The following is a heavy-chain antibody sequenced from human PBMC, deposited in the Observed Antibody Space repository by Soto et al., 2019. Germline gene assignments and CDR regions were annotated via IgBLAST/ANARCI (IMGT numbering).Heavy chain of an antibody. V-gene: IGHV4-59*01. D-gene: IGHD6-19*01. CDR2: LSYTGGI. Sequence: SETLSLTCTVSGASISTYYWSWIRQSPRKGLEWIGYLSYTGGINYNPSLRGRVTISLDTSKNQFSLKLSSLTAEDTAVYYCARGERLGLDYWGQGTLVTVSS. CDR1: GASISTYY. J-gene: IGHJ4*02. CDR3: ARGERLGLDY.